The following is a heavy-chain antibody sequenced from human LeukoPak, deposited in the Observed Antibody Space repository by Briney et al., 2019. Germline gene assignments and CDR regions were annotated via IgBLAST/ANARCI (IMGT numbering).Heavy chain of an antibody. V-gene: IGHV3-11*01. CDR2: INIGGTNT. CDR1: GFTFNDYY. J-gene: IGHJ5*02. Sequence: GALLLSCAASGFTFNDYYMSWIRPAPGKGLEWLSYINIGGTNTHYADSVKGRFTISRDNAKKSLYLEMNNLRAEDTAVYYCATDGAGFDTWGQGVLVTVSS. CDR3: ATDGAGFDT.